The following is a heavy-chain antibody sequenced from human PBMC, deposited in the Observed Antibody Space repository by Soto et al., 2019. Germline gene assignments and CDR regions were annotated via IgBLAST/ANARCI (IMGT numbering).Heavy chain of an antibody. J-gene: IGHJ6*02. Sequence: EVQLVESGGGLVKPGGSLRLSCTASGFTFSNAWMSWVRQAPGKGLEWVGRIKRKTDGGTTDYAAPVKGRFTILRDDSKNTSYLLMNSLKTEDTAVYYCTTGLYGSGSSGGMDVWGQGTTVTVSS. D-gene: IGHD3-10*01. CDR1: GFTFSNAW. V-gene: IGHV3-15*01. CDR2: IKRKTDGGTT. CDR3: TTGLYGSGSSGGMDV.